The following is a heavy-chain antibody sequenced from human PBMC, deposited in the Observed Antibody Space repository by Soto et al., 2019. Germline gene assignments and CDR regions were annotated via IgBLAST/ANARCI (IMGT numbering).Heavy chain of an antibody. CDR1: GFAVSSNF. CDR2: IYSGGNT. V-gene: IGHV3-66*01. D-gene: IGHD3-22*01. J-gene: IGHJ5*02. CDR3: ARDTMIGLLSS. Sequence: EVQLVESGGGLVQPGGSLRLSCAASGFAVSSNFMSWVRQAPGKGLEWVSAIYSGGNTYYADSVKVRFTISRDNSENTLYLQMNSLRAEDTAVYYCARDTMIGLLSSWGQGTLVTVSS.